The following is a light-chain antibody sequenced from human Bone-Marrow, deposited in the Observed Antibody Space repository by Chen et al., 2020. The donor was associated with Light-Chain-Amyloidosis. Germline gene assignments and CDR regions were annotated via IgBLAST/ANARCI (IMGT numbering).Light chain of an antibody. Sequence: VMTQSPATLSVSPGERVTHSCRASQSVGSNLAWYQQRPGQDPRLLIYGASTRAPGIPARFSGGGSGTEFTLTISSLQSEDFAVYYCQQYDYWPPLTFGAGTKVEMK. CDR2: GAS. CDR1: QSVGSN. CDR3: QQYDYWPPLT. J-gene: IGKJ4*01. V-gene: IGKV3-15*01.